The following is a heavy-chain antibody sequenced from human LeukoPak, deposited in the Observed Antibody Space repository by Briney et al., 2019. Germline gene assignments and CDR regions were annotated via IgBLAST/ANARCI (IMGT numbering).Heavy chain of an antibody. D-gene: IGHD6-19*01. J-gene: IGHJ4*02. CDR2: INSDGSGT. CDR3: ANKLSYSSGWF. Sequence: WGSLRLSCAASGFTFSSNWMHWVRQGPGKGLVWVSRINSDGSGTSYADSVKGRFTISRDNSKNTLYLHMNSLRAEDTAVYYCANKLSYSSGWFWGQGTLVTVSS. V-gene: IGHV3-74*01. CDR1: GFTFSSNW.